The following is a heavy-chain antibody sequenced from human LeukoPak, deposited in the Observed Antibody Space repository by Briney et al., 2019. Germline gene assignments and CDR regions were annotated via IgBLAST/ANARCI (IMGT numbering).Heavy chain of an antibody. CDR1: GFTFTNYA. Sequence: GGSLRLSCAASGFTFTNYAMSWVRQAPGKGLEWVSGMSGRGSSTYYADSVKGRFTISRDNSKNMLYLQMNSLRAEDTALYYCAKDLEAYYYADIDYWGQGTLVTVSS. CDR2: MSGRGSST. D-gene: IGHD3-10*01. J-gene: IGHJ4*02. V-gene: IGHV3-23*01. CDR3: AKDLEAYYYADIDY.